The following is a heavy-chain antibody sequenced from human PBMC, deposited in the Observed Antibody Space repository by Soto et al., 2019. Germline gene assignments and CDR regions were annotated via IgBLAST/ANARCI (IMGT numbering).Heavy chain of an antibody. CDR3: AREGFGDKEYYYYYMDV. J-gene: IGHJ6*03. V-gene: IGHV3-66*01. CDR2: IYSGGST. Sequence: EVQLVESGGGLVQPGGSLRLSCAASGFTVSSNYMSWVRQAPGQGLEWVSVIYSGGSTYYADSVKGRFTIARDNSKNTLYLQMNSVRAEDTGVYYCAREGFGDKEYYYYYMDVWGKGTTVTVSS. D-gene: IGHD3-10*01. CDR1: GFTVSSNY.